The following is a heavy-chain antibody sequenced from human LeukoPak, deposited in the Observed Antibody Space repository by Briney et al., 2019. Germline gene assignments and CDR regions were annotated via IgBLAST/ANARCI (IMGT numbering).Heavy chain of an antibody. J-gene: IGHJ4*02. D-gene: IGHD3-3*01. CDR1: GYTFTSYG. Sequence: ASVKVSCKASGYTFTSYGISWVRQAPGQGLEWMGWISAYNGNTNYAQKLQGRVTMTTDTTTSTAYMELRSLRSDDTAVYYCARDTLSDFWSGRRIDYWGQGTLVTVSS. CDR3: ARDTLSDFWSGRRIDY. CDR2: ISAYNGNT. V-gene: IGHV1-18*01.